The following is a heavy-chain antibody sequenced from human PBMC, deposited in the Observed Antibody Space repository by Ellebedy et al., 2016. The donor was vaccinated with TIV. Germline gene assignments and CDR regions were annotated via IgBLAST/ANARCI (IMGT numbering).Heavy chain of an antibody. CDR2: LNVYNADT. CDR1: GYIFTSHS. D-gene: IGHD3-3*01. J-gene: IGHJ4*02. V-gene: IGHV1-18*04. CDR3: ARDRGGYYIA. Sequence: AASVKVSCKASGYIFTSHSIGWARQAPGQGLEWMGWLNVYNADTRLAPRFQDRLTMTRDISTSTAYMELRSLRSDDTAIYYCARDRGGYYIAWGQGTLVTVSS.